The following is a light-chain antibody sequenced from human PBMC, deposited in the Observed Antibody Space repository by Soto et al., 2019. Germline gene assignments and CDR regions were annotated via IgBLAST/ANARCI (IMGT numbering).Light chain of an antibody. CDR3: SSFTSSSTQV. CDR1: SSDVGGYDY. J-gene: IGLJ3*02. V-gene: IGLV2-14*01. Sequence: QPALTQPASVSGSPGQSITISCTGTSSDVGGYDYVSWYQQHPGRAPKLMIFEVSNRPSGVSNRFSGSKSGNTASLTISGLQAEDEADYYCSSFTSSSTQVLGGGTKLTVL. CDR2: EVS.